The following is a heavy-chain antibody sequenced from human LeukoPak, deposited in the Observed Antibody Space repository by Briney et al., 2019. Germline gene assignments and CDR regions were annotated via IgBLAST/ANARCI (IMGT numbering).Heavy chain of an antibody. V-gene: IGHV3-23*01. Sequence: GGSLRLSCAASGFTFSSYAMSWVRQAPGKGLEWVSAISGSGGSTYYADSVKGRFTISRDNSKNTLYLQMNSLRAEDTAVYYYANLWFGELPFDYWGQGTLVTVSS. D-gene: IGHD3-10*01. CDR2: ISGSGGST. CDR1: GFTFSSYA. J-gene: IGHJ4*02. CDR3: ANLWFGELPFDY.